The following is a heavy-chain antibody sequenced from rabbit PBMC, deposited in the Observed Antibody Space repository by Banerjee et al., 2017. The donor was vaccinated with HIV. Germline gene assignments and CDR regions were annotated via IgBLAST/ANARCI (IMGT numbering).Heavy chain of an antibody. CDR3: ARSDVGYGYYFNL. V-gene: IGHV1S40*01. CDR1: GFTLSSYY. CDR2: IYTGSSGST. Sequence: QQLEESGGGLVKPGASLTLTCTASGFTLSSYYMCWVRQAPGKGLEWIACIYTGSSGSTYYASWAKGRFTISKSSSTTVTLQMTSLTAADTATYFCARSDVGYGYYFNLWGPGTLVTVS. J-gene: IGHJ4*01. D-gene: IGHD6-1*01.